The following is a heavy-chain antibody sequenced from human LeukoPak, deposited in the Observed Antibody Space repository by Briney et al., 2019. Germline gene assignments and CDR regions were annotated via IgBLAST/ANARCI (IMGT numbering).Heavy chain of an antibody. J-gene: IGHJ1*01. V-gene: IGHV3-7*01. CDR2: IKTDGSEK. CDR1: GFTFSNYW. D-gene: IGHD3-22*01. CDR3: ATYSSLNRREFQY. Sequence: GGPLELSWEGSGFTFSNYWRGWSRQAPGKGLHWVANIKTDGSEKYYVDSVKGRFTISRDNAKNSLYLQMNSLRAEDTAVYYCATYSSLNRREFQYWGQGTLLTVSS.